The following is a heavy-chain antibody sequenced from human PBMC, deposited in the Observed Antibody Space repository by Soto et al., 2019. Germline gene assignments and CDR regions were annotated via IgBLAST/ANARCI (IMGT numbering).Heavy chain of an antibody. CDR3: VKDESAGGADY. V-gene: IGHV3-9*02. D-gene: IGHD3-10*01. Sequence: EVQLVGSGGGLVQPGRSLRLSCEVSGLISNDYAMHWVRQAPGKGLEWVSGIFWRTGGVGYADSMKGLFTVSRDNAKNFLYLQMDSLRSEDTALYYCVKDESAGGADYWGQGTLVTVSS. CDR2: IFWRTGGV. CDR1: GLISNDYA. J-gene: IGHJ4*02.